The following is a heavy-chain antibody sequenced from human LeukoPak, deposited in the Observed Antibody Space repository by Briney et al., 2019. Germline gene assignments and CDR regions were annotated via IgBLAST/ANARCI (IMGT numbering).Heavy chain of an antibody. CDR1: GGSFSGYY. D-gene: IGHD3-3*01. Sequence: SETLSLTCAVYGGSFSGYYWSWIRQPPGKGLEWIGEINHSGSTNYNPSLKSRVTISVDTSENQFSLKLSSVTAADTAVYYCARGHSISVRYYYYYYMDVWGKGTTVTVSS. CDR3: ARGHSISVRYYYYYYMDV. V-gene: IGHV4-34*01. CDR2: INHSGST. J-gene: IGHJ6*03.